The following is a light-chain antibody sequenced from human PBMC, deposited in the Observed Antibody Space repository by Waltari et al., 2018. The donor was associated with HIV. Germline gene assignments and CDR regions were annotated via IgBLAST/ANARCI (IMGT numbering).Light chain of an antibody. CDR1: LSNIGRTY. Sequence: QPGLRQPPSTSRAPGQRVVISCSGGLSNIGRTYVSWSQHPPVGAPRLLIHGNDRRLSGGPDRCTASKSGSSASLVISGLRSDDEGEYVCASWDDAMSAGIFGGGTKLTVL. CDR3: ASWDDAMSAGI. V-gene: IGLV1-47*01. CDR2: GND. J-gene: IGLJ6*01.